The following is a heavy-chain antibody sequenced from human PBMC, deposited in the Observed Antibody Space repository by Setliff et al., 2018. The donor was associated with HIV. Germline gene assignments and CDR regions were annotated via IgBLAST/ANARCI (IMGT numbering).Heavy chain of an antibody. CDR3: ARGGQQLDLLAFDI. Sequence: ASVKVSCKASGYTFTSYDINWVRQATGQGLEWMGWMNPNSGNTGYAQKFQGRVTMTRNTSISTAYMELSSLRSEDTAVYYCARGGQQLDLLAFDIWGQGTMATVSS. J-gene: IGHJ3*02. D-gene: IGHD6-13*01. CDR1: GYTFTSYD. CDR2: MNPNSGNT. V-gene: IGHV1-8*02.